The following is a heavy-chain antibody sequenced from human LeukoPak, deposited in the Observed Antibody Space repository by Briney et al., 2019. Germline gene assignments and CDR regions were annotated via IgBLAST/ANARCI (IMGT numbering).Heavy chain of an antibody. V-gene: IGHV3-30*18. CDR2: ISNDGGKK. J-gene: IGHJ4*02. D-gene: IGHD5-18*01. CDR1: GFTFSSYG. CDR3: AKDRYSYAFEYSDS. Sequence: GGSLRLSCAASGFTFSSYGMHWVRQAPGKGLDWVAVISNDGGKKYYADSVKGRFTISRDNSKNTLSLQVSSLRTEDTAVYYCAKDRYSYAFEYSDSWGQGTLVTVSS.